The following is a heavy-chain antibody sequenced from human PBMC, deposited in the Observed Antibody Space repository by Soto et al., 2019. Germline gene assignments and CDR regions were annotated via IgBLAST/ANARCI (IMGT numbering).Heavy chain of an antibody. CDR3: ATVTRSWLYYYYGMDV. CDR2: ISYDGSNK. Sequence: QVQLVESGGGVVQPGRSLRLSCAASGFTFSSYGMHWVRQAPGKGLEWVAVISYDGSNKYYADSVKGRFTISRDNSKNQLYLQMNSLRAEDTAVYYCATVTRSWLYYYYGMDVWGQGSTVTVAS. J-gene: IGHJ6*02. V-gene: IGHV3-30*03. D-gene: IGHD6-13*01. CDR1: GFTFSSYG.